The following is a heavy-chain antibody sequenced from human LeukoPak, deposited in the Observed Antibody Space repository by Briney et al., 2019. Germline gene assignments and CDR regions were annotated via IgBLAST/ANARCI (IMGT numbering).Heavy chain of an antibody. J-gene: IGHJ5*02. V-gene: IGHV3-21*01. Sequence: GGSLRLSCAASGFTFSSYSMNWVRQAPGKGPEWVSSIYSSGTYIYYADSVKGRFTISRDNAKNSLYLQMNSLRAEDTAVYYCARSRTGPNWFDPWGQGTLVTVSS. CDR3: ARSRTGPNWFDP. CDR2: IYSSGTYI. D-gene: IGHD1-14*01. CDR1: GFTFSSYS.